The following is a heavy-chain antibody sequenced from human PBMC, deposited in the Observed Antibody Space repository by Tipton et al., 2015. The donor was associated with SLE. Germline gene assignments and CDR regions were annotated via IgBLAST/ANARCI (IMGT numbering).Heavy chain of an antibody. V-gene: IGHV4-59*01. CDR2: IYYSGST. CDR3: ARAQTPTLYYMDV. J-gene: IGHJ6*03. Sequence: GLVKPSQTLSLTCTVSGGSISSYYWSWIRLPPGKGLEWIGYIYYSGSTNYNPSLKSRVTISVDTSKNQFSLELSSVTAADTAVYYCARAQTPTLYYMDVWGKGTTVTVSS. CDR1: GGSISSYY.